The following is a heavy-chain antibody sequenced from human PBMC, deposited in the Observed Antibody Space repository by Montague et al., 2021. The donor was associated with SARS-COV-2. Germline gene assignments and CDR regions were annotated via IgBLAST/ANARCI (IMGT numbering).Heavy chain of an antibody. V-gene: IGHV2-5*01. CDR2: IFWXDDK. CDR3: EHSLLFSSRGDCDS. Sequence: PALVKPTQTLTLTCTLSGFSLISDGVGVGWIRQPQGKALEWLALIFWXDDKRYNSSLKNRLTVTKDTSKNQVVLTMTNMDPLDTGTYYCEHSLLFSSRGDCDSWDKGTLVTVAS. D-gene: IGHD3-10*01. J-gene: IGHJ4*02. CDR1: GFSLISDGVG.